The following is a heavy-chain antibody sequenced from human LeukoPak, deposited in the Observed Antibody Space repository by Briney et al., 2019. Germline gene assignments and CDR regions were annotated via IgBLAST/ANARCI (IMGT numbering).Heavy chain of an antibody. J-gene: IGHJ6*02. D-gene: IGHD3-22*01. CDR3: ARVDSSGSYGMDV. Sequence: GGSLRLSCAASGFTFSSYWMSWVRQAPGKGLEWVANIKQDGSEKYYVDSVKGRFTISRDNAKNSLYLQMNSLRAEDTAVYYCARVDSSGSYGMDVWGQGTTVTVSS. CDR1: GFTFSSYW. CDR2: IKQDGSEK. V-gene: IGHV3-7*01.